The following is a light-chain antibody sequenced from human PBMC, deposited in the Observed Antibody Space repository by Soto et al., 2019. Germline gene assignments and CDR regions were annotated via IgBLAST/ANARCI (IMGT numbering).Light chain of an antibody. CDR1: SSDVGTYNL. J-gene: IGLJ2*01. V-gene: IGLV2-23*01. CDR3: CSYAPSRTLL. Sequence: QSVLTQPASGSGSPGGSITISCTGTSSDVGTYNLVTWYQQHPGRVPKLILYEGNKRPSGVSSRFSASKSGNTASLTISGLQAEDEADYFCCSYAPSRTLLFGGGTKVTVL. CDR2: EGN.